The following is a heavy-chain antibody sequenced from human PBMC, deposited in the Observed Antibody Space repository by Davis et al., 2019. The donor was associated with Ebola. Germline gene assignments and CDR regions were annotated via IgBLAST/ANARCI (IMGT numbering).Heavy chain of an antibody. J-gene: IGHJ6*02. CDR1: GFTFSSYW. D-gene: IGHD2-2*01. CDR2: INSDGSST. CDR3: ARDAYGCSSTSCYYYYGMDV. Sequence: GESLKISCAASGFTFSSYWMHWVRQAPGKGLVWVSRINSDGSSTSYADSVKGRFTISRDNAKITLYLQMNSLRAEDTAVYYCARDAYGCSSTSCYYYYGMDVWGQGTTVTVSS. V-gene: IGHV3-74*01.